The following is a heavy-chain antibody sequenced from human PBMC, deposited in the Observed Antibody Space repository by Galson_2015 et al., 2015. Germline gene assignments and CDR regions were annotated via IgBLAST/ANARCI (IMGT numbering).Heavy chain of an antibody. D-gene: IGHD4/OR15-4a*01. CDR3: AKTRRPNCHGAGCHHFDP. CDR2: ISVSGGTT. CDR1: GFSFSMYA. J-gene: IGHJ5*02. Sequence: SLRLSCAVSGFSFSMYAMSWVRQAPGKGLEWVSVISVSGGTTYYADSVKGRFTVSRDSSLYLQMNSLTVDDTGVYYCAKTRRPNCHGAGCHHFDPLGQGTLVTVSS. V-gene: IGHV3-23*01.